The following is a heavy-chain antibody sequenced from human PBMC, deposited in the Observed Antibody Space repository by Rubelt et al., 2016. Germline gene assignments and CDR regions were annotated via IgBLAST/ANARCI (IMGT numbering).Heavy chain of an antibody. V-gene: IGHV3-74*01. D-gene: IGHD3-10*01. CDR2: INGDGNTT. J-gene: IGHJ4*02. CDR1: GFTFSSYW. CDR3: TRERAYYYFDS. Sequence: EVQLVESGGGLVQPGGSLRLSCAASGFTFSSYWMHWVRQAPGKGLVWVSRINGDGNTTNYADSVKGRFTISRDNSKNKLYLQMSRLRPEETALYDCTRERAYYYFDSWGLGTLVTVSS.